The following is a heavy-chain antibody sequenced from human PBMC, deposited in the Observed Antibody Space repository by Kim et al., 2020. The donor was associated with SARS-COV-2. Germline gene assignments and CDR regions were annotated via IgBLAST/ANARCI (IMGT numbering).Heavy chain of an antibody. V-gene: IGHV3-30-3*01. CDR2: ISYDGSNK. CDR3: PGGVSPYYFDY. J-gene: IGHJ4*02. D-gene: IGHD3-16*01. CDR1: GFTFSSYA. Sequence: GGSLRLSCAASGFTFSSYAMHWVRQAPGKGLEWVAVISYDGSNKYYADSVKGRFTISRDNSKNTLYLQMNSLRAEDTAVYYCPGGVSPYYFDYWGQGTLVTVSS.